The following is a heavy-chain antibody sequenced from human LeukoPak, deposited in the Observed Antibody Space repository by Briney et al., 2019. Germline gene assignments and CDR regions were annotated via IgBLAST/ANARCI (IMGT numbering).Heavy chain of an antibody. J-gene: IGHJ4*02. CDR3: ARGRIDCSSTCCYTY. CDR2: MNPNSGNT. CDR1: GYTFTRYD. D-gene: IGHD2-2*02. V-gene: IGHV1-8*01. Sequence: ASVKVSCKASGYTFTRYDINWVRQATGQGLEWMGWMNPNSGNTGYAQKFQGRVTMTRNTSISTAYMELSSLRSEDTAVYYCARGRIDCSSTCCYTYWGQGTLVTVSS.